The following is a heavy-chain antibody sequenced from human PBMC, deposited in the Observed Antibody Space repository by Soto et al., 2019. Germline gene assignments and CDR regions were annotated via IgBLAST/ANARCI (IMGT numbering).Heavy chain of an antibody. Sequence: GGSLRLSCDASGCTFSSHGMTWVRQAPGKGLEWVAFISSTSSTKNYADYAKSGFSISRDNTKISLYLQMSSLRDEDTAVYYCARRITMVRGPYYYYGMDVWGQGTTVTVSS. D-gene: IGHD3-10*01. J-gene: IGHJ6*02. CDR1: GCTFSSHG. V-gene: IGHV3-48*02. CDR2: ISSTSSTK. CDR3: ARRITMVRGPYYYYGMDV.